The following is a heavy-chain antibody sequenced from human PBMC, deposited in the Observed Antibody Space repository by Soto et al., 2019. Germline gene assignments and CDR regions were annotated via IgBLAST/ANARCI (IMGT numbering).Heavy chain of an antibody. J-gene: IGHJ4*02. V-gene: IGHV3-48*03. CDR1: GFTFSSYE. CDR3: ARDTAMGPFDY. D-gene: IGHD5-18*01. CDR2: ISSSGSTI. Sequence: PGGSLRPSCAASGFTFSSYEMNWVRQAPGKGLEWVSYISSSGSTIYYADSVKGRFTISRDNAKNSLYLQMNSLRAEDTAVYYCARDTAMGPFDYWGQGTLVTVSS.